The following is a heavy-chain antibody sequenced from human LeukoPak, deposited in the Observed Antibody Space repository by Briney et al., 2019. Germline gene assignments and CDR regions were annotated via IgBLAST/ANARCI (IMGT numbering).Heavy chain of an antibody. CDR1: GFSFSTYA. CDR2: ISGSDPGT. CDR3: AKGSRGSCRGTYCYSFDY. V-gene: IGHV3-23*01. J-gene: IGHJ4*02. Sequence: PGGSLRLSCAASGFSFSTYAMSWVRQIPGKGLEWVSAISGSDPGTYYADSVKGRFTISRVNSRNTLYLQMNRLRVEDTAVYYCAKGSRGSCRGTYCYSFDYWGQGTLVTVSS. D-gene: IGHD2-21*02.